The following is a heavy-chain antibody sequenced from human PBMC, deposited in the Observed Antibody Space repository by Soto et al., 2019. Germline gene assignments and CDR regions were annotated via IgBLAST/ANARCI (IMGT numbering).Heavy chain of an antibody. CDR2: IYGDTNI. Sequence: EVQLEESGGGLVQPGGSLRLSCAASGFTVSSNYMTWVRQAPGKGLEWVSIIYGDTNIYYADSVKGRFTISRDNSKNTVFLQMNSLRPEDTAVYYCARERLHGGGGVLNYWGQGTLVTVSS. CDR1: GFTVSSNY. V-gene: IGHV3-66*01. J-gene: IGHJ4*02. CDR3: ARERLHGGGGVLNY. D-gene: IGHD4-4*01.